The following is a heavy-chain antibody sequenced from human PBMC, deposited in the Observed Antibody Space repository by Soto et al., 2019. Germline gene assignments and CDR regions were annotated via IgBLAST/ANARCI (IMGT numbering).Heavy chain of an antibody. CDR3: AKMTTRRFDY. CDR2: ISGSGLST. Sequence: VGSLRLSCAASGFTFSSYAMSWVRQAPGKGLEWASGISGSGLSTNYADSVKGRFTISRDNSKNTLYLQMNSLRAEDTAVYYCAKMTTRRFDYWGQGTLVTVSS. D-gene: IGHD4-17*01. CDR1: GFTFSSYA. V-gene: IGHV3-23*01. J-gene: IGHJ4*02.